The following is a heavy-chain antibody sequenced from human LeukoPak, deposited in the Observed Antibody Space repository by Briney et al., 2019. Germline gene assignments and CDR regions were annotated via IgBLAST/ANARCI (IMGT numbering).Heavy chain of an antibody. Sequence: GGSLRLSCAASGFTYSTYWMHWVRQAPGKGLLWVSRINTDGSITNYADSVKGRFTISRDNAKNTLYLQMNSLRSEDTAVYYCARVPPSVGEATSEYFQDWGQGTLVTVSS. D-gene: IGHD1-26*01. J-gene: IGHJ1*01. V-gene: IGHV3-74*01. CDR2: INTDGSIT. CDR1: GFTYSTYW. CDR3: ARVPPSVGEATSEYFQD.